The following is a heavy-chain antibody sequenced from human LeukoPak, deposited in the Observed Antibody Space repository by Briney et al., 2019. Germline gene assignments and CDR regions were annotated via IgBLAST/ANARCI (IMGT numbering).Heavy chain of an antibody. Sequence: TLSLTCTVSGGSISSYYWSWIRQPPGKALEWLALIYWDDDKRYTPSLKSRVTITKDSSKNQVVLTMTNMDPVDTATYYCVHRLGLGGIADYWGQGTLVTVSS. CDR2: IYWDDDK. CDR1: GGSISSYYW. V-gene: IGHV2-5*08. J-gene: IGHJ4*02. D-gene: IGHD3-16*01. CDR3: VHRLGLGGIADY.